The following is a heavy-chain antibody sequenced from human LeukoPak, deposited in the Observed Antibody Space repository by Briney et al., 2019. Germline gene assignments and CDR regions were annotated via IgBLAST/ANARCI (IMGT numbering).Heavy chain of an antibody. CDR1: GGSITNLDYY. Sequence: SQTLSLTCTVSGGSITNLDYYWTWIRQPAGKRLEWIGRIYTSGGTNYNPSLKSRVTMSVDRPKNQFSLKLSSVTAADTAVYYCARVGEPSAWGQGTLVTVSS. D-gene: IGHD1-26*01. J-gene: IGHJ4*02. V-gene: IGHV4-61*02. CDR3: ARVGEPSA. CDR2: IYTSGGT.